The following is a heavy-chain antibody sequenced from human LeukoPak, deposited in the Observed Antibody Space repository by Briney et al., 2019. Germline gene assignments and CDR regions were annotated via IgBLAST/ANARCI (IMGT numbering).Heavy chain of an antibody. J-gene: IGHJ5*02. CDR3: ARSMIVGNWFDP. D-gene: IGHD3-22*01. CDR2: ISGGSSFT. CDR1: GFTFSSYW. Sequence: GGSLRLSCAASGFTFSSYWMSWVRQAPGKGLEWVSYISGGSSFTYYVDSVKGRFTISRDNSKNTLYLQMNSLRAEDTAVYYCARSMIVGNWFDPWGQGTLVTVSS. V-gene: IGHV3-21*04.